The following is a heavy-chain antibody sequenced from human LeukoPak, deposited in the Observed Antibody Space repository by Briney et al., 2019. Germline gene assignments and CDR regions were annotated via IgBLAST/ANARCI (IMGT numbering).Heavy chain of an antibody. V-gene: IGHV4-61*01. CDR1: GGSISSSSYY. CDR2: IYYSGST. J-gene: IGHJ4*02. CDR3: ARVPRQGQLPEIHFDY. Sequence: SETLSLTCTVSGGSISSSSYYWSWIRQPPGKGLEWIGYIYYSGSTNYNPSLKSRVTISVDTSKNQFSLKLSSVTAADTAVYYCARVPRQGQLPEIHFDYWGQGTLVTVSS. D-gene: IGHD2-2*01.